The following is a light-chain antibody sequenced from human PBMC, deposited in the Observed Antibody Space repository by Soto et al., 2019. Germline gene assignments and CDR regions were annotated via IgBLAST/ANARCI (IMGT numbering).Light chain of an antibody. CDR2: VAS. CDR1: QSVRSN. CDR3: QQYGSSWT. J-gene: IGKJ1*01. V-gene: IGKV3D-15*01. Sequence: EIVMTQSPATMSVSPGERATLSCRASQSVRSNLAWYQQKPGQAPRLLIYVASTRATGIPARFSGSGSGTDFTLTISRLEPEDFAVYYCQQYGSSWTFGQGTKVDIK.